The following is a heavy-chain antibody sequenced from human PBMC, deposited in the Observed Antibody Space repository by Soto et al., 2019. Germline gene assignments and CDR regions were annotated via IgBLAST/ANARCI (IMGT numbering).Heavy chain of an antibody. CDR3: ARAGVTPDFFDY. CDR1: GFSVRTNY. D-gene: IGHD2-21*02. Sequence: GGSLRLFCAASGFSVRTNYMSWVRQAPGKGLEWVSVFESGGSIYYADSVKGRFIISRDYAKNTVYLQMNSLRAEDTAVYYCARAGVTPDFFDYWGQGTLVTV. V-gene: IGHV3-53*01. J-gene: IGHJ4*02. CDR2: FESGGSI.